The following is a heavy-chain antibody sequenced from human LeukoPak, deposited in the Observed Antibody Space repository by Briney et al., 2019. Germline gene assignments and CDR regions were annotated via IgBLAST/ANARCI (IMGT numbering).Heavy chain of an antibody. CDR1: GFTFSSYW. J-gene: IGHJ6*03. CDR2: IKQDGSEK. CDR3: ARDPHHSSGWSLYYYYYYYMDV. V-gene: IGHV3-7*01. Sequence: PGGSLRLSCAASGFTFSSYWMSWVRQAPGKGLEWVANIKQDGSEKYYVDSVKGRFTISRDNAKNSLYPQMNSLRAEDTAVYYCARDPHHSSGWSLYYYYYYYMDVWGKGTTVTVSS. D-gene: IGHD6-19*01.